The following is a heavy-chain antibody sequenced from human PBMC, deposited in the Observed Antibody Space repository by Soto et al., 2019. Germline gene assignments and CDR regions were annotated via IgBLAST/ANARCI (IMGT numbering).Heavy chain of an antibody. CDR1: CGSFSGYY. V-gene: IGHV4-34*01. CDR2: INYSGST. D-gene: IGHD3-9*01. Sequence: SETLSLTCAVYCGSFSGYYWSWIRQPPGKGLEWIGEINYSGSTNYTPSLKSRVTISVDTSKNQFSLKLSSVTAADPAVYYCAKKGRYFDFDYWGQGTLVTVSS. CDR3: AKKGRYFDFDY. J-gene: IGHJ4*02.